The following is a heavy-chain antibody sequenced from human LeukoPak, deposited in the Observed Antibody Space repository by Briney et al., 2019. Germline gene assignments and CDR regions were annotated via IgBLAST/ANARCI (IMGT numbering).Heavy chain of an antibody. CDR1: GGSISSSSYY. J-gene: IGHJ4*02. CDR2: IYYNRNT. V-gene: IGHV4-39*01. D-gene: IGHD5-24*01. Sequence: SETLSLTCTVSGGSISSSSYYWGWIRQPPGKGLEWIGSIYYNRNTFYNPSLRSRVTISVDMSKNQFPLRLSSVTAADTAVYYCARPARKDGYNFGDYYFDSWGQGTLVTVSS. CDR3: ARPARKDGYNFGDYYFDS.